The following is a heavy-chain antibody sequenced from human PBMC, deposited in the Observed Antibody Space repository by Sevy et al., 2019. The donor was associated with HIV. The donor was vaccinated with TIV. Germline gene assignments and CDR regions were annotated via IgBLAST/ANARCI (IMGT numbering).Heavy chain of an antibody. D-gene: IGHD2-8*01. V-gene: IGHV1-2*06. CDR2: INPNSGGT. J-gene: IGHJ4*02. CDR3: ARDPRYRTNGVCYSLFDY. CDR1: GYTFTGYY. Sequence: ASVKVSCKASGYTFTGYYMHWVRQAPGQGLEWMGRINPNSGGTNYAQKFQGRVTMTRDTSISTAYMELSRLRSDDTAVYYCARDPRYRTNGVCYSLFDYWGQGTLVTVSS.